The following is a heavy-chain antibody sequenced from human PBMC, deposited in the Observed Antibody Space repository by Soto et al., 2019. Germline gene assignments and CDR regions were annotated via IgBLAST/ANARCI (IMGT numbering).Heavy chain of an antibody. CDR2: IYYSGST. CDR3: ARGGTGALGY. J-gene: IGHJ4*02. CDR1: GGSISSYY. Sequence: QVQLQESGPGLVKPSETLSLTCTVSGGSISSYYWSWIRQPPGKGLEWIGYIYYSGSTNYNPSLKSRVTISVDTSKNHFSLKLSSVTAADTAVYYCARGGTGALGYWGQGTLVTVSS. D-gene: IGHD2-8*02. V-gene: IGHV4-59*01.